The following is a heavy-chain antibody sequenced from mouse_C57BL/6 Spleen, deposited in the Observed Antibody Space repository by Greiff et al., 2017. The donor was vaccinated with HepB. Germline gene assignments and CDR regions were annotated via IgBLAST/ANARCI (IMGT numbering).Heavy chain of an antibody. Sequence: VHVKQSVAELVRPGASVKLSCTASGFNIKNTYMHWVKQRPEQGLEWIGRIDPANGNTKYAPKFQGKATITADTSSNTAYLQLSSLTSEDTAIYYCARGYYGSDWYFDVWGTGTTVTVSS. CDR2: IDPANGNT. J-gene: IGHJ1*03. D-gene: IGHD1-1*01. V-gene: IGHV14-3*01. CDR1: GFNIKNTY. CDR3: ARGYYGSDWYFDV.